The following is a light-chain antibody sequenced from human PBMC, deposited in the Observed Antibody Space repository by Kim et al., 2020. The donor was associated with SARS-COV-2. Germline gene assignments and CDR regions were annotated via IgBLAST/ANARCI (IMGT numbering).Light chain of an antibody. Sequence: SYELTQPPSASVAPGETARITCGGNNIGTKSVHWYQQKPGQAPVLVIYYDSDRPSGIPERFSGSNSGNTATLTISRVEAGDEADYYCQVWDSSTDDWVFG. CDR1: NIGTKS. J-gene: IGLJ2*01. CDR2: YDS. V-gene: IGLV3-21*04. CDR3: QVWDSSTDDWV.